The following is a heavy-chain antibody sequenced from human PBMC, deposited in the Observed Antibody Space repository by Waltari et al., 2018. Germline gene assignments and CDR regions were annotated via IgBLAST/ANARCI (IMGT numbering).Heavy chain of an antibody. Sequence: ISSGGYYWSWIRQHPGKGLEWIGYIYYSGSTYYNPSLKSRVTISVDTSKNQFSLKLSSVTAADTAVYYCAREGDSVNFDYWGQGTLVTVSS. D-gene: IGHD3-16*01. CDR3: AREGDSVNFDY. CDR2: IYYSGST. V-gene: IGHV4-31*02. CDR1: ISSGGYY. J-gene: IGHJ4*02.